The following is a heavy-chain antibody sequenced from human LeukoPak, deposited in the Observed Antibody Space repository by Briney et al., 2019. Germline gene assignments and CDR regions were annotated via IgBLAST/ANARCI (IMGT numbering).Heavy chain of an antibody. CDR3: ARGITGTTANYFDY. CDR2: IYTSGST. J-gene: IGHJ4*02. Sequence: SETLSLTCTVSGASISSYYGSWLRQPPGKGLEWVGYIYTSGSTNYNPSPKSRVTISADTSNNQFSLKLSSVTAADTAVYYCARGITGTTANYFDYWGQGTLVTVSS. D-gene: IGHD1-7*01. CDR1: GASISSYY. V-gene: IGHV4-4*09.